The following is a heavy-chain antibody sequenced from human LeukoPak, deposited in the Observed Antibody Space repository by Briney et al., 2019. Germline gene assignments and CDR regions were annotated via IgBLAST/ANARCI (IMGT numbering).Heavy chain of an antibody. D-gene: IGHD2-15*01. CDR3: ARVFRYCSGCSCYSGVEY. J-gene: IGHJ4*02. V-gene: IGHV4-61*02. CDR2: IYTSGST. Sequence: PSQTLSLTCTVSGGSISSGSYYWGWIRQPAGKGLEWIGRIYTSGSTNYNPSLKSRFTIAVDTSKNQFYLKLSSVTAADTAVYYCARVFRYCSGCSCYSGVEYWGQGTLVTVSS. CDR1: GGSISSGSYY.